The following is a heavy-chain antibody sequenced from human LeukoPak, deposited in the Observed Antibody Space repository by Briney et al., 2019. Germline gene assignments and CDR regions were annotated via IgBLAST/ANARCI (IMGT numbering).Heavy chain of an antibody. CDR2: IIPIFGTA. V-gene: IGHV1-69*05. Sequence: ASVKVSCKASGYTFTSYGISWVRQAPGQGLEWMGRIIPIFGTANYAQKFQGRVTITTDESTSTAYMELSSLRSEDTAVYYCASKQWLVSGGFDYWGQGTLVTVSS. D-gene: IGHD6-19*01. CDR3: ASKQWLVSGGFDY. J-gene: IGHJ4*02. CDR1: GYTFTSYG.